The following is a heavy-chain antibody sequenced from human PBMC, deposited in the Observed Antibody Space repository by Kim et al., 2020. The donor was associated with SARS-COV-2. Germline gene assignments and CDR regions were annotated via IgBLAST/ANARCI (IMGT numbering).Heavy chain of an antibody. Sequence: SETLSLTCTVSGGSISSGDYYWSWIRQPPGKGLEWIGYIYYSGSTYYNPSLKSRVTISVDTSKNQFSLKLSSVTAADTAVYYCAIIVGATGGWFDPWGQGTLVTVSS. V-gene: IGHV4-30-4*01. CDR2: IYYSGST. CDR1: GGSISSGDYY. CDR3: AIIVGATGGWFDP. D-gene: IGHD1-26*01. J-gene: IGHJ5*02.